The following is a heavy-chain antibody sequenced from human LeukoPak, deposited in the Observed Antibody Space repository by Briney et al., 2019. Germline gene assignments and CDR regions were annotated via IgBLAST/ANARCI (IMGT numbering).Heavy chain of an antibody. CDR3: ATRPYYDSSGCPYYFDY. V-gene: IGHV1-24*01. J-gene: IGHJ4*02. D-gene: IGHD3-22*01. Sequence: ASVKVSCKVSGYTLTELSMHWVRQAPGKGLEWMGGFDPEDGETIYAQKFQGRVTMTEDTSTDTAYMELSSLRSEDTAVYYCATRPYYDSSGCPYYFDYWGQGTLVTVSS. CDR1: GYTLTELS. CDR2: FDPEDGET.